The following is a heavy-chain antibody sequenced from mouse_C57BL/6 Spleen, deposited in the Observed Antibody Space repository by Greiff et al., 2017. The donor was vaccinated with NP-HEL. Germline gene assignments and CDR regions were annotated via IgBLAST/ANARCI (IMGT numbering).Heavy chain of an antibody. Sequence: EVQLQQSGPELVKPGASVKISCKASGYTFTGYYMNWVKQSHGKSLEWIGDINPNNGGSSYNQKFKGKATLTVDKSSSTAYMELRSLTAEDSAVYYCAIPYSNYFDYWGQGTTLTVSS. D-gene: IGHD2-5*01. CDR1: GYTFTGYY. CDR2: INPNNGGS. CDR3: AIPYSNYFDY. J-gene: IGHJ2*01. V-gene: IGHV1-26*01.